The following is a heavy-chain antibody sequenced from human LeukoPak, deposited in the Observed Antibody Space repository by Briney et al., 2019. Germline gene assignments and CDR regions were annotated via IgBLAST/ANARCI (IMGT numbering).Heavy chain of an antibody. CDR3: ATIAARRGFGYYYYYMDV. CDR2: ISSTSSTV. CDR1: GFTFSSYS. Sequence: GGSLRLSCAASGFTFSSYSMTWVRQAPGKGLEWVSYISSTSSTVYYADSVKGRFTISRDNVKNSLYLQMNSLRAEDTAVYYCATIAARRGFGYYYYYMDVWGKGTTVTVSS. V-gene: IGHV3-48*01. J-gene: IGHJ6*03. D-gene: IGHD6-6*01.